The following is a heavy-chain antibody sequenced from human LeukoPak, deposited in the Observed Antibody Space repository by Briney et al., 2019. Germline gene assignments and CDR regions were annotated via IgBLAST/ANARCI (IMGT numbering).Heavy chain of an antibody. V-gene: IGHV4-38-2*01. D-gene: IGHD3-22*01. J-gene: IGHJ4*02. Sequence: PSETLSLTCAVSGYSISSGYYWVWIRQPPGKGLEWIGSVYHTGSTYYHPSLKGRVTISLDTSKNQFSLRLTSVTAADTALYYCASHYYASSGSLFDSWGRGSLVTVSS. CDR3: ASHYYASSGSLFDS. CDR2: VYHTGST. CDR1: GYSISSGYY.